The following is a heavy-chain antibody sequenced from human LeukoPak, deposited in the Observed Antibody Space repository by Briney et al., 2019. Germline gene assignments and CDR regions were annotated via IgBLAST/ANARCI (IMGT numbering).Heavy chain of an antibody. Sequence: GASVKVSCKASGYTFTSYGISWVRQAPGQGLEWMGWISAHNGNTKNAQKVQGRVTMTTDTSTRTAYMELRSLRSDDTAVYHCARDRGYSGYAEYYFGCWGQGTLVTVSS. D-gene: IGHD5-12*01. CDR1: GYTFTSYG. CDR2: ISAHNGNT. J-gene: IGHJ4*02. CDR3: ARDRGYSGYAEYYFGC. V-gene: IGHV1-18*01.